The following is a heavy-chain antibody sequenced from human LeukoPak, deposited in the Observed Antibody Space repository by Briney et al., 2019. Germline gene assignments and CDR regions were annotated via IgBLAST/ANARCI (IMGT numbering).Heavy chain of an antibody. Sequence: QPGGSLRLSCEASGFTFSAYAMTWVRQAPGKGLEWVSSIGSDNKPHYSDSVKGRFTISRDNSKKTVYLQMKSLRSEDTATYFCAKDKGNRGPIMHGMDVWGQGTTVTVTS. CDR2: IGSDNKP. J-gene: IGHJ6*02. CDR3: AKDKGNRGPIMHGMDV. CDR1: GFTFSAYA. D-gene: IGHD3-10*01. V-gene: IGHV3-23*01.